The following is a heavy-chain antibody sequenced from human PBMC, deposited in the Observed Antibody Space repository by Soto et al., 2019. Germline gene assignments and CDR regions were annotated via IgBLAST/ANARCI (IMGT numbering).Heavy chain of an antibody. D-gene: IGHD2-15*01. CDR1: GFTFSSYA. V-gene: IGHV3-23*01. Sequence: GGSLRLSCAASGFTFSSYAMSWVRQAPGKGLEWVSAISGSGGSTYYADSVKGRFTISRDNSKNTLYLQMNSLRAEDTAVYYCARFRTCGGLGSCYSKGAYYFDYWGQGTLVTVSS. J-gene: IGHJ4*02. CDR3: ARFRTCGGLGSCYSKGAYYFDY. CDR2: ISGSGGST.